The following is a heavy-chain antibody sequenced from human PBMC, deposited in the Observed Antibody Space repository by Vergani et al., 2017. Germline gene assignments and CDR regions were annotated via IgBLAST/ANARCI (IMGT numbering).Heavy chain of an antibody. CDR1: GGTFSSYA. CDR3: ARVFHDEMDSRSYYYYYMDV. D-gene: IGHD6-13*01. CDR2: IIPIFGTA. J-gene: IGHJ6*03. V-gene: IGHV1-69*01. Sequence: QVQLVQSGAEVKKPGSSVKVSCKASGGTFSSYAISWVRQAPGQGLEWMGGIIPIFGTANYAQKFQGRVTITANESTSTAYMELSSLRSEDTAVYYCARVFHDEMDSRSYYYYYMDVWGKGTTVTVSS.